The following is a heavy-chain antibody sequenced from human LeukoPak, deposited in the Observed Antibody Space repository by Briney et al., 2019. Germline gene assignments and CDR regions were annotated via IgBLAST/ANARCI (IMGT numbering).Heavy chain of an antibody. CDR3: AREGSSTWSRRGRFDY. CDR1: GFTFDTYE. J-gene: IGHJ4*02. D-gene: IGHD6-13*01. CDR2: ISTSGSNI. V-gene: IGHV3-48*03. Sequence: GGSLRLSCAASGFTFDTYEMNWVRQAPGKGLEWVSYISTSGSNIFYADSVKGRFTISRANAKNSVYLQMSSLRAEDTAIYYCAREGSSTWSRRGRFDYWGQGTPVTVSS.